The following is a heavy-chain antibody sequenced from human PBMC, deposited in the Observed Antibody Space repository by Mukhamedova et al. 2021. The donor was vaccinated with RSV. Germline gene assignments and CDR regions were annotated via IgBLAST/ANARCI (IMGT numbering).Heavy chain of an antibody. CDR3: ARDRSSTSCYTLLFCYYYGMDV. J-gene: IGHJ6*02. D-gene: IGHD2-2*02. CDR2: INPSGGST. Sequence: WMGIINPSGGSTSYAQKFQGRVTMTRDTSTSTVYMELSSLRSEDTAVYYCARDRSSTSCYTLLFCYYYGMDVWGQGTMVTVSS. V-gene: IGHV1-46*01.